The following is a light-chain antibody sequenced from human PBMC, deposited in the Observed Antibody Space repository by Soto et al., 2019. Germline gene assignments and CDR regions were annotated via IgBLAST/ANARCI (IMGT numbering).Light chain of an antibody. Sequence: EIVLTQSPGTLSLSPGESATLSCRASHSVTSSYLAWHQQRPGQAPRLLIYGASSRATGIPHRFSGSGSGTDFTLTISRLEPEDFAVYYCQHYGSFSYTFGQGTKLEIK. CDR3: QHYGSFSYT. V-gene: IGKV3-20*01. CDR1: HSVTSSY. J-gene: IGKJ2*01. CDR2: GAS.